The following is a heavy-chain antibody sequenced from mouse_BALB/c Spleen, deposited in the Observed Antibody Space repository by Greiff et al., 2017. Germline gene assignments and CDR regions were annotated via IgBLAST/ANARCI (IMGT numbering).Heavy chain of an antibody. V-gene: IGHV5-4*02. CDR3: ARSLSTRGYYYAMDY. CDR2: ISDGGSYT. CDR1: GFTFSDYY. J-gene: IGHJ4*01. Sequence: EVHLVESGGGLVKPGGSLKLSCAASGFTFSDYYMYWVRQTPEKRLEWVATISDGGSYTYYPDSVKGRFTISRDNAKNNLYLQMSSLKSEDTAMYYCARSLSTRGYYYAMDYWGQGTSVTVSS. D-gene: IGHD2-4*01.